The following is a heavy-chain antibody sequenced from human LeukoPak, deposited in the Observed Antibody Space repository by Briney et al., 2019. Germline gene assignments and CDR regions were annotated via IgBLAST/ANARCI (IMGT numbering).Heavy chain of an antibody. CDR2: ISYDGSTE. D-gene: IGHD3-22*01. J-gene: IGHJ3*02. CDR3: AKDVTKYYYDSSGYYGTFDI. V-gene: IGHV3-30*18. CDR1: GFTFSSYG. Sequence: GGSLRLSCAASGFTFSSYGMHWVRQAPGKGLEGVAVISYDGSTEHYADSVKGRFTISRDNSKNTLYLQMNSLRAEDTAVYYCAKDVTKYYYDSSGYYGTFDIWGQGTMVTVSS.